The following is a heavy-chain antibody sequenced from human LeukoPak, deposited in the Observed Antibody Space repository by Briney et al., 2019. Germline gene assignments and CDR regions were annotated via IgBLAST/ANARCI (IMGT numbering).Heavy chain of an antibody. Sequence: GESLKISCQGSGYSFTSYWIGWVRQMPGKGLEWMGIIYPGDSDTRYSPSFQGQVTISADKSISTAYLQWSSLKASDTAMYYCARVEWYSSGWYYFDYWGQGTLVTVSS. J-gene: IGHJ4*02. V-gene: IGHV5-51*01. D-gene: IGHD6-19*01. CDR1: GYSFTSYW. CDR3: ARVEWYSSGWYYFDY. CDR2: IYPGDSDT.